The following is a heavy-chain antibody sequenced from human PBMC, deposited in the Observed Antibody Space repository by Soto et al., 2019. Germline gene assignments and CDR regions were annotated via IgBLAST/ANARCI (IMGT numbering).Heavy chain of an antibody. CDR3: ARGGEPLGYYGLDV. CDR2: MYYTGVT. V-gene: IGHV4-61*01. Sequence: ETLSLTCSVSGGSVRSGNHFWNWIRQPPGRGLEWLGYMYYTGVTNYNPSLKSRVSMSVDTSKDQFSLNLTSLTAADTAVYYCARGGEPLGYYGLDVWGQGTTVTVSS. J-gene: IGHJ6*02. CDR1: GGSVRSGNHF.